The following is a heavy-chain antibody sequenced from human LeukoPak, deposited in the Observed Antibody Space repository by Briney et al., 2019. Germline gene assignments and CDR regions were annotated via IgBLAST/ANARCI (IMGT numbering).Heavy chain of an antibody. J-gene: IGHJ3*02. Sequence: PSQTLSLTCTVSGGSISSGSYYWSWLRQPAGKGREWIGRIYTSGSTNYNPSLKRRVTISVDKNQNQFSLNLSTVTAADAAVYYCARLEQWLVHAFDIWGQGTMVTVSA. CDR1: GGSISSGSYY. CDR2: IYTSGST. V-gene: IGHV4-61*02. D-gene: IGHD6-19*01. CDR3: ARLEQWLVHAFDI.